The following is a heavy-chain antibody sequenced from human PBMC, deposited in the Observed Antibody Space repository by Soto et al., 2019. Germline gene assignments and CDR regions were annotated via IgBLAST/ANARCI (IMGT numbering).Heavy chain of an antibody. CDR3: ARAPAFWSGYYNQYMDV. V-gene: IGHV3-33*01. CDR1: GFTFSSYG. D-gene: IGHD3-3*01. Sequence: QVQLVESGGGVVQPGRSLRLSCAASGFTFSSYGMHWVRQAPGKGLEWVAVIWYDGSKKYYVDSVKGRFTISRDNSKNTLDLQMNSLRAEDTAVYYCARAPAFWSGYYNQYMDVWGKGTTVTVSS. CDR2: IWYDGSKK. J-gene: IGHJ6*03.